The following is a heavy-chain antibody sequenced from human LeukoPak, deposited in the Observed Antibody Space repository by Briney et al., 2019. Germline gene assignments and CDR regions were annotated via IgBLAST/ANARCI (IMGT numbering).Heavy chain of an antibody. V-gene: IGHV3-23*01. CDR2: ISGTVRGERT. CDR3: ARLYCSSTSCYGVYYYYYMDV. CDR1: GCSFINSG. D-gene: IGHD2-2*01. Sequence: PGGSLRLSCATSGCSFINSGMTWVRQAPGKGLEWVSDISGTVRGERTYYADSVKGRFTISRDNSKNTLYLQMNSLRAEDTAVYYCARLYCSSTSCYGVYYYYYMDVWGKGTTVTVSS. J-gene: IGHJ6*03.